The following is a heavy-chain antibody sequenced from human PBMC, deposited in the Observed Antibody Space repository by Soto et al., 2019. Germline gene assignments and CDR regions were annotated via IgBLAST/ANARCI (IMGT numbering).Heavy chain of an antibody. D-gene: IGHD2-15*01. V-gene: IGHV1-18*01. CDR1: GYTFTSYG. CDR2: ISAYNGNT. CDR3: ASDALGYCSGGSCLEFDY. Sequence: ASVKVSCKASGYTFTSYGISWVRQAPGQGLEWMGWISAYNGNTNYAQKLQGRVTMTTDTSTSTAYMELRSLRSDDTAVYYCASDALGYCSGGSCLEFDYWGQGTLVTVSS. J-gene: IGHJ4*02.